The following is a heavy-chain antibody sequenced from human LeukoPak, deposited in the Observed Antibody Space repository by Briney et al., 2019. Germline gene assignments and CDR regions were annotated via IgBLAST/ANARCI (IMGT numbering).Heavy chain of an antibody. J-gene: IGHJ5*02. Sequence: PGMSLRLSCAASGFTFSNYWMIWVRQAPGKGLEWVGNIKQDGSEKRYADSVRGRFSISRDNAQTSLYLQMNSLRAEDTAVYYCARASDPWLQLTWGQGTLVTVSS. CDR1: GFTFSNYW. V-gene: IGHV3-7*05. CDR2: IKQDGSEK. CDR3: ARASDPWLQLT. D-gene: IGHD5-24*01.